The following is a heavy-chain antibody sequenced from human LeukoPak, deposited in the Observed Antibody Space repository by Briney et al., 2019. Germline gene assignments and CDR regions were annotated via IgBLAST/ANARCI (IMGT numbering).Heavy chain of an antibody. CDR2: IYYSGST. J-gene: IGHJ6*03. CDR3: ARNSSELHYYDTSGYQYYHYMDV. Sequence: SETLSLTCTVSGGSISSYYWNWIRQPPGKGLEWIGHIYYSGSTNYNPSLKSRVTISVDTSKNQFSLKLSSVTAADTAVYYCARNSSELHYYDTSGYQYYHYMDVWGKGTTVTVSS. D-gene: IGHD3-22*01. CDR1: GGSISSYY. V-gene: IGHV4-59*01.